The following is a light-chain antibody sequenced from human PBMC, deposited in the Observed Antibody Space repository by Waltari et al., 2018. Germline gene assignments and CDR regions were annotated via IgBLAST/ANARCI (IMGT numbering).Light chain of an antibody. CDR3: QQYNSLST. CDR2: KTS. Sequence: DIQMTQSPSPLSASEGARVTITCRASQNIYNWVAWYQQKAGTAPKVLIYKTSSLETGVPSRFSGSGSGAEYTLTISSLQPDDFATYYCQQYNSLSTFGPGTKVDIK. V-gene: IGKV1-5*03. J-gene: IGKJ3*01. CDR1: QNIYNW.